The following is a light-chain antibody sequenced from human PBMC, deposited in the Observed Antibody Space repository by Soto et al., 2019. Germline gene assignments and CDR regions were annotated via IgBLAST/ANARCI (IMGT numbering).Light chain of an antibody. J-gene: IGKJ5*01. Sequence: EIVMTQSPGTLSVSPGERATLSCRAGQGVTTNFAWYQRKSGQSPRLLIYDVSIRATGVPARFSGTVSETDFNLTISGLQSEDSAVYVCQQYNNWTFSFGQGTRREIK. CDR1: QGVTTN. V-gene: IGKV3-15*01. CDR3: QQYNNWTFS. CDR2: DVS.